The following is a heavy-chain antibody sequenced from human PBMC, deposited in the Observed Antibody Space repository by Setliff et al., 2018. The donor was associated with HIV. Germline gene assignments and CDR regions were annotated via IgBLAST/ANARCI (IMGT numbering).Heavy chain of an antibody. CDR3: VKDSNTWAYDY. Sequence: GGSLRLSCSASGFIFSSYTMHWVRQAPGKGLEYVSAINTIGTNTHYADSVKGRFTIPRDNSKNTLYLQMSSLRAEDTALYYCVKDSNTWAYDYWGQGTLVTVS. V-gene: IGHV3-64D*09. CDR2: INTIGTNT. J-gene: IGHJ4*02. D-gene: IGHD6-13*01. CDR1: GFIFSSYT.